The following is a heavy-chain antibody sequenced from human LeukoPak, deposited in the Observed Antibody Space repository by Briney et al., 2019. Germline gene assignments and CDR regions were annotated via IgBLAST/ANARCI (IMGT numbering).Heavy chain of an antibody. Sequence: ASVKVSCKASGYTFTSYGISWVRQAPGQGLEWMGWISAYNGNANYAQKLQGRVTMTTDTSTSTAYMELRSLRSDDKAVYYCSRTHLYSSGWYAVDYWGQGTLVTVSS. V-gene: IGHV1-18*01. CDR2: ISAYNGNA. D-gene: IGHD6-19*01. CDR1: GYTFTSYG. J-gene: IGHJ4*02. CDR3: SRTHLYSSGWYAVDY.